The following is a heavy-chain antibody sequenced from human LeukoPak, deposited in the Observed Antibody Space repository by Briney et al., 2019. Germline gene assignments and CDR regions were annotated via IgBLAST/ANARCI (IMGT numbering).Heavy chain of an antibody. V-gene: IGHV1-18*01. CDR1: GYTFTHHG. D-gene: IGHD3-9*01. CDR3: ARHTNYDILTGYYAPLDY. Sequence: ASVKVSCKASGYTFTHHGFSWVRQAPGQGLEWMGYINGYSGKTNYSQEFQDRVTMTTDTSTSTVYMELRNLKSDDTAVYYCARHTNYDILTGYYAPLDYWGQGTLVSVSS. J-gene: IGHJ4*02. CDR2: INGYSGKT.